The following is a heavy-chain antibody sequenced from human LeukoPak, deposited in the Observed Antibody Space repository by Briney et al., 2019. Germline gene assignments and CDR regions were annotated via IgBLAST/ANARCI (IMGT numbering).Heavy chain of an antibody. J-gene: IGHJ6*04. CDR1: GGTFSSYA. CDR3: ATYYCSSTSCYADYYYGMDV. D-gene: IGHD2-2*01. CDR2: IIPIFGTA. V-gene: IGHV1-69*13. Sequence: ASVKVSCKASGGTFSSYAISWVRQAPGQGLEWMGGIIPIFGTANYAQKFQGRVTITADESTSTAYMELSSLRSEDTAMYYCATYYCSSTSCYADYYYGMDVWGKGTTVTVSS.